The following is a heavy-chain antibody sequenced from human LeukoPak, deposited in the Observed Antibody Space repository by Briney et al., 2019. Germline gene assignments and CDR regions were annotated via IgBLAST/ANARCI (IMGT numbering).Heavy chain of an antibody. V-gene: IGHV4-59*11. CDR3: ARGRSSLDL. CDR2: IFYTGSY. J-gene: IGHJ5*02. Sequence: SETLSLTCTVAAGSICNHYWSWMRQSPGKGLEWIAYIFYTGSYNYNPSLKSRVYISVDTSKNQFSLNLTSVTAADTAVYYCARGRSSLDLWGQGTLVTVSS. D-gene: IGHD6-19*01. CDR1: AGSICNHY.